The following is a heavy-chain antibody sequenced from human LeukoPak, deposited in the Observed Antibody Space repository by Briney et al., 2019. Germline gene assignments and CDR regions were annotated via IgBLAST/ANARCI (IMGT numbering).Heavy chain of an antibody. CDR3: AREINKWFDP. Sequence: GGSLRLSCAASGFTFSSYAMSWVRQAPGKGLVWVSRISPDGSTTKNADSVKGRFTISRDNARSTLFLQLNSLRAEDTAVYYCAREINKWFDPWGQGTLVTVSS. V-gene: IGHV3-74*03. CDR2: ISPDGSTT. J-gene: IGHJ5*02. CDR1: GFTFSSYA.